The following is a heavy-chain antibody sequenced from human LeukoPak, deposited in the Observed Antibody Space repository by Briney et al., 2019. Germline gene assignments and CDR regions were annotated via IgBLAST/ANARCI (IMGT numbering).Heavy chain of an antibody. CDR3: ARVRPYYDSSGFNDY. CDR1: GGSISSSSYY. CDR2: IYYSGST. J-gene: IGHJ4*02. Sequence: SETLSLTCTVSGGSISSSSYYWGWIRQPPGKGLEWIGSIYYSGSTYYNPSLKSRVTISVDTSKNQFSLKLSSVTAADTAVYYCARVRPYYDSSGFNDYWGRGTLVTVSS. V-gene: IGHV4-39*01. D-gene: IGHD3-22*01.